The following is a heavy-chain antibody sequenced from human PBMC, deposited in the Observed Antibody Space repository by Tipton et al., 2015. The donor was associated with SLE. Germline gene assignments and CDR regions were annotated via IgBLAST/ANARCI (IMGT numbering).Heavy chain of an antibody. Sequence: TLSLTCTVSGDSITGYSYWNWIRQPPGKGLEWIGEINHSGSTNYNPSLKSRVTISVDTSKNQFFLKLSSVTAADTAVYYCARGLGAYSSGWRYYYYYMDVWGKGTTVTVSS. CDR2: INHSGST. V-gene: IGHV4-34*01. J-gene: IGHJ6*03. D-gene: IGHD6-19*01. CDR3: ARGLGAYSSGWRYYYYYMDV. CDR1: GDSITGYSY.